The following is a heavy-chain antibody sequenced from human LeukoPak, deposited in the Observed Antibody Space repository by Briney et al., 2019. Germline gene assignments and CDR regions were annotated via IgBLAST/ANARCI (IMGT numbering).Heavy chain of an antibody. D-gene: IGHD5-18*01. V-gene: IGHV3-48*03. CDR2: ISSSGSTI. J-gene: IGHJ4*02. CDR1: GFTFNSFE. CDR3: ARGALQLWLGHYFDS. Sequence: GGSLRLSCAASGFTFNSFEMTWVRQAPGKGLEWVSYISSSGSTIYYADSVKGRFTISRDNAKNSLYLQMNSLRAEDTAVYYCARGALQLWLGHYFDSWGQGTLVTVSS.